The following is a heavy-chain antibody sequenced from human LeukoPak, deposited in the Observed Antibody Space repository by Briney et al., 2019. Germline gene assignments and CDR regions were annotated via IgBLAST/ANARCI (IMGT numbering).Heavy chain of an antibody. CDR1: GYSFTNYW. CDR3: ARGIVVVSATNAFDI. CDR2: ICPHDSDT. D-gene: IGHD2-15*01. V-gene: IGHV5-51*01. J-gene: IGHJ3*02. Sequence: GESLKISCQGSGYSFTNYWIGWVRQMPGKGLEWMGIICPHDSDTRYSPSFQGQVTISADKSINTAFLQWNSLKASDTAMYYCARGIVVVSATNAFDIWGLGTMVTVSS.